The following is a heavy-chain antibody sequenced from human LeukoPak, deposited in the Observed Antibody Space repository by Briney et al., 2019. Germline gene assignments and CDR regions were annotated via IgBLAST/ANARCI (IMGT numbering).Heavy chain of an antibody. D-gene: IGHD6-13*01. V-gene: IGHV5-51*01. Sequence: GESLKISCKASGYSFTNYWIGWVRQMPGKGLEWMGIIYPDDSDARHSPSFQGQVTISADKSISTAYLQWSSLKASDTAIYFCARPDSSSWHFDYWGQGTLVTVSS. CDR3: ARPDSSSWHFDY. CDR1: GYSFTNYW. J-gene: IGHJ4*02. CDR2: IYPDDSDA.